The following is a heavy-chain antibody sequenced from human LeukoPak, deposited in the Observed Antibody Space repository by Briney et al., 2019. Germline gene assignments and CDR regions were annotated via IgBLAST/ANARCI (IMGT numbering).Heavy chain of an antibody. CDR1: GGSISPLY. J-gene: IGHJ4*02. V-gene: IGHV4-59*11. CDR2: IYYSGTT. CDR3: ARGGVAAKYYFDS. D-gene: IGHD3-10*01. Sequence: SETLSLTCTVSGGSISPLYWSWIRQPPGKGLEFIGYIYYSGTTNYNPSLKSRVTLSVDTSKNQFSLELSSVTAADTAVYYCARGGVAAKYYFDSWGRGTLVTVSS.